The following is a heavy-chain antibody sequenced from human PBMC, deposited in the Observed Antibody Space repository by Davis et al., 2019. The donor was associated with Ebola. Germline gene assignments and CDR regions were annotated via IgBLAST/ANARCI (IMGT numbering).Heavy chain of an antibody. CDR1: GYTFTSYG. V-gene: IGHV1-18*01. Sequence: AASVKVSCKASGYTFTSYGISWVRQAPGQGLEWMGWISAYNGNTNYAQKLQGRVTMTTDTSTSTAYMELRSLRSDDTAVYYCARNSQLLYNTYDAFDIWGQGTMVTVSS. D-gene: IGHD2-2*02. J-gene: IGHJ3*02. CDR2: ISAYNGNT. CDR3: ARNSQLLYNTYDAFDI.